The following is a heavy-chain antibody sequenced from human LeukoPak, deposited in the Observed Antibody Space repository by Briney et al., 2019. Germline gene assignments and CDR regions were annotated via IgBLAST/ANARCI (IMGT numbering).Heavy chain of an antibody. J-gene: IGHJ4*02. Sequence: GRSLRLSCAASGFTFSSYAMHWVRQAPGKGLEWVAVISYDGSNKYYADSVKGRFTISRDNSKNTLYLQMNRLRAEDKAVYYCARGLEDSHFDYWGQGTLVTVSS. D-gene: IGHD2-15*01. CDR2: ISYDGSNK. V-gene: IGHV3-30*04. CDR3: ARGLEDSHFDY. CDR1: GFTFSSYA.